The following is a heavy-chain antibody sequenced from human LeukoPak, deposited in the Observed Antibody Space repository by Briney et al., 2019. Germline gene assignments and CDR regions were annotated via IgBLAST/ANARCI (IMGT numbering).Heavy chain of an antibody. CDR2: INHSGST. J-gene: IGHJ3*02. Sequence: SETLSLTCAVYGGSFSGYYWSWIRQPPGKGLEWIGEINHSGSTNYNPSLKSRVTISVDTSKNQFSLKLSSVTAADTAVYYCARDSKYCSGGSCYEGAFDIWGQGIMVTVSS. CDR3: ARDSKYCSGGSCYEGAFDI. V-gene: IGHV4-34*01. D-gene: IGHD2-15*01. CDR1: GGSFSGYY.